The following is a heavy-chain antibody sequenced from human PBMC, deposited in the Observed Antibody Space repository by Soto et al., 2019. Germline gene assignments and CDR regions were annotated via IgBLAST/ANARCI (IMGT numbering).Heavy chain of an antibody. CDR1: DGSFSGYS. V-gene: IGHV4-34*01. J-gene: IGHJ4*02. Sequence: QVQLQQWGAGLLKPSETLSLTRAVYDGSFSGYSWTWIRQPPGTGLEWIGEINHSGSTNYNPSLKSRVTISVDTSKNQFSLKLTSVTAADTAVYYCARDKITGLFDYWGQGTLVTVSS. D-gene: IGHD2-8*02. CDR3: ARDKITGLFDY. CDR2: INHSGST.